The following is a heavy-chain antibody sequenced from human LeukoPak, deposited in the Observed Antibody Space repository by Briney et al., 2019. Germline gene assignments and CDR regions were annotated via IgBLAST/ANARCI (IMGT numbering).Heavy chain of an antibody. CDR3: AREDDWNYEDY. Sequence: ASVKVSCKASGYTFTSYYMHWVRQAPGKGLVWVSRINSDGSNTIYADSVKGRFTISRDNAKNSLYLQMNSLRAEDTAIYYCAREDDWNYEDYWGQGTLVTVSS. CDR1: GYTFTSYY. V-gene: IGHV3-74*01. J-gene: IGHJ4*02. CDR2: INSDGSNT. D-gene: IGHD1-7*01.